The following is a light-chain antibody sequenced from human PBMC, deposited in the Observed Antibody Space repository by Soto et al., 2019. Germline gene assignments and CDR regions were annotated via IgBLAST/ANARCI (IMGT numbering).Light chain of an antibody. CDR3: QQYARNTLT. J-gene: IGKJ4*01. CDR1: QSISSR. CDR2: KAS. Sequence: DIQMTQSPSTLSASVGDRVTISCRASQSISSRLAWYQQKAGKAPKLLIYKASGLQSGVPSRFSGSGSGTEFTLIISSLQPDDFATYYCQQYARNTLTSGGGTKVDIX. V-gene: IGKV1-5*03.